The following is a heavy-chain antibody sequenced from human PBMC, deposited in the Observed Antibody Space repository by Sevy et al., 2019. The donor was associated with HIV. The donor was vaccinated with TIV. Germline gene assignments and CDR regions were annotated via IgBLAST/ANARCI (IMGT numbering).Heavy chain of an antibody. CDR3: ARVAAATILFDY. V-gene: IGHV3-7*03. J-gene: IGHJ4*02. CDR2: IKQDGSEK. D-gene: IGHD6-13*01. Sequence: GGSLRLSCAASGFTFSSYWMSWVRQAPGKGLEWVANIKQDGSEKYYVDPVKGRFTLSRDNAKNSLYLQMNSLRAGDTAVYYCARVAAATILFDYWGQGTLVTVSS. CDR1: GFTFSSYW.